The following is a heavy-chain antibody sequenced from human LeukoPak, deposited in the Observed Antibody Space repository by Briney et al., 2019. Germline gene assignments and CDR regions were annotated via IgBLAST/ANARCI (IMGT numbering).Heavy chain of an antibody. J-gene: IGHJ4*02. CDR2: IYYSGST. D-gene: IGHD4-11*01. CDR3: ARATVTTSLDY. CDR1: GGSISSSSYY. V-gene: IGHV4-39*01. Sequence: SETLSLTCTVSGGSISSSSYYWGWIRQPPGKGLECIGSIYYSGSTYYNPSLKSRVTISVDTSKNQFSLKLSSVTAADTAVYYCARATVTTSLDYWGQGTLVTVSS.